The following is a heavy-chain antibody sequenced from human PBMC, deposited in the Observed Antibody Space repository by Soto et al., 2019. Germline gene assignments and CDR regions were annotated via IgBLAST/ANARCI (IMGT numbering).Heavy chain of an antibody. CDR2: ISAYNGNT. CDR1: GYIFSNFG. V-gene: IGHV1-18*01. CDR3: ARASGGGVGTTSY. D-gene: IGHD1-26*01. J-gene: IGHJ4*02. Sequence: ASVKVSCKTSGYIFSNFGISWMRQVPGQGHEWMGWISAYNGNTNYAQKFQDRVTLTTDTSTNTAYMELRSLRSDDPAVYYCARASGGGVGTTSYWGQGTLVTVSS.